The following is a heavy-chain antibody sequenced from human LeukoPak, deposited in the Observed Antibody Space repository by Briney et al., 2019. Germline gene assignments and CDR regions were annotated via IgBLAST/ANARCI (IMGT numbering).Heavy chain of an antibody. J-gene: IGHJ3*02. CDR1: GGTFSSYA. CDR3: ASHDYCDLGAFDI. V-gene: IGHV1-69*05. D-gene: IGHD4-17*01. CDR2: IIPIFGTA. Sequence: SVMVPCKASGGTFSSYAISWVRQAPGQGLEWMGGIIPIFGTANYAQKFQGRVTITTDESTSTAYMELSSLRSEDTPVYYCASHDYCDLGAFDICGQGTMVTVSS.